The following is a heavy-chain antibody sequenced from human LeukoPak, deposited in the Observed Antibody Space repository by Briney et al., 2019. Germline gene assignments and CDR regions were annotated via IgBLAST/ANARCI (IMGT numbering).Heavy chain of an antibody. D-gene: IGHD3-10*01. V-gene: IGHV1-69*05. CDR2: IIPIFGTA. Sequence: GSPVKVSCKASGGTFSSYAISWVRQAPGQGLEWMGRIIPIFGTANYAQKFQGRVTITTDESTSTAYMELSSLRSEDTAVYYCARKGYYFSAFDIWGQGTMVTVSS. J-gene: IGHJ3*02. CDR3: ARKGYYFSAFDI. CDR1: GGTFSSYA.